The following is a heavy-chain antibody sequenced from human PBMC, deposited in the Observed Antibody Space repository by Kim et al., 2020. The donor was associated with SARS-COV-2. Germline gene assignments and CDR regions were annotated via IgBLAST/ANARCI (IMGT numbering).Heavy chain of an antibody. J-gene: IGHJ6*02. Sequence: KTDGSAQYDVDSVKGRFTISRYNAKNSLYLQMTSLRADDTAVYYCGRDMDVWGQGTTVTVSS. CDR3: GRDMDV. V-gene: IGHV3-7*01. CDR2: KTDGSAQ.